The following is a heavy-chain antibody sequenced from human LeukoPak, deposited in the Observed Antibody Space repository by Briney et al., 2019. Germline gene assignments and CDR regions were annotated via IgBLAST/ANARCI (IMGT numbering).Heavy chain of an antibody. CDR2: IYYSGST. V-gene: IGHV4-59*08. J-gene: IGHJ4*02. CDR3: ARHFKPRSSGREYYFDY. CDR1: GGSISSYY. Sequence: PSETLSLTCTVSGGSISSYYWGWIRQPPGKGLEWIGYIYYSGSTNYNPSLKSRVTISVDTSKNQFSLKLSSVTAADTAVYYCARHFKPRSSGREYYFDYWGQGTLVTVSS. D-gene: IGHD6-19*01.